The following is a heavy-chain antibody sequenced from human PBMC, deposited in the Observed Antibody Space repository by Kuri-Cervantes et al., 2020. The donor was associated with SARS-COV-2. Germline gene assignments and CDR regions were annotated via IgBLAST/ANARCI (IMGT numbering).Heavy chain of an antibody. CDR1: GYSFTSYW. CDR2: IYPGDSDT. CDR3: ARLMAGLGGFNACDY. J-gene: IGHJ4*02. V-gene: IGHV5-51*01. Sequence: KVFCKGSGYSFTSYWIGWVRQMPGKGLEWMGIIYPGDSDTRYSPSFQGQVTISADKSISTAYLQWSSLKASDTAMYYCARLMAGLGGFNACDYWGQGTLVTVSS. D-gene: IGHD5-24*01.